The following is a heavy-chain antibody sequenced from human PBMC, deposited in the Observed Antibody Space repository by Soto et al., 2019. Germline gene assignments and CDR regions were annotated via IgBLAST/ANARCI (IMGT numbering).Heavy chain of an antibody. J-gene: IGHJ6*02. CDR1: GGTFSSYA. CDR2: IIRIFGTA. Sequence: QVQLVQSGAEVKKPGSSVKVSCKASGGTFSSYAISWVRQAPGQGLEWRGGIIRIFGTADYAQKFQGRVTITADESTSTSYMELSSLTSEDPAVYYCPTPPAGYYYSGMDVWGQGTTVTVSS. V-gene: IGHV1-69*12. CDR3: PTPPAGYYYSGMDV.